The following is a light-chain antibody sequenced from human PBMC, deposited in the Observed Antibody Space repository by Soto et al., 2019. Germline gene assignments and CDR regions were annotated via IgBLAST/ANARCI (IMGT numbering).Light chain of an antibody. Sequence: EIVLAQSPATLSLSPGERATLSCRASQSVSGYLAWYQQKPGQAPRLLIYDASNRATGIPARFSGSGSGTDFTLTISSLEPGDFAVYYCQQRSNWPFTFGPGTTVDVK. V-gene: IGKV3-11*01. CDR3: QQRSNWPFT. CDR2: DAS. CDR1: QSVSGY. J-gene: IGKJ3*01.